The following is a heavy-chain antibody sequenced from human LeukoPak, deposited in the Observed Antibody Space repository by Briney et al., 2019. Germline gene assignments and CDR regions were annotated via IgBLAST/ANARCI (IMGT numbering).Heavy chain of an antibody. D-gene: IGHD3-22*01. J-gene: IGHJ3*02. V-gene: IGHV5-51*01. Sequence: GESLKISCKGSGYSFTSYWIGWVRQMPGKGLEWMGIIYPGDSDTRYSPSFQGQVTISADKSISTAYLQWSSLKASNTAMYYCARPSGYYDSSGYYAWAFDIWGQGTMVTVSS. CDR1: GYSFTSYW. CDR3: ARPSGYYDSSGYYAWAFDI. CDR2: IYPGDSDT.